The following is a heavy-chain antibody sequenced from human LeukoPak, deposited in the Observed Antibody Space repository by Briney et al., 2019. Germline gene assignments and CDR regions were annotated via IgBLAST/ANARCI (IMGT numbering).Heavy chain of an antibody. D-gene: IGHD1-26*01. CDR3: ARGSIVGARGLGDY. V-gene: IGHV3-30*03. CDR2: ISYDGGNK. CDR1: GFTFSNYG. Sequence: GGSLRLSCSASGFTFSNYGVHWVRQAPGKGLEWVAVISYDGGNKYFADSVKGRFTISRDNSKNTLYLQMNSLRPEDTAVYYCARGSIVGARGLGDYWGQGTLVTVSS. J-gene: IGHJ4*02.